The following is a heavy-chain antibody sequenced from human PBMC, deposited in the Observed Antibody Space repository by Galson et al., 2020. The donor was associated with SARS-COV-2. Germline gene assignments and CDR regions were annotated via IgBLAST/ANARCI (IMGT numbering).Heavy chain of an antibody. D-gene: IGHD2-8*02. CDR2: INPDSGGT. J-gene: IGHJ5*02. V-gene: IGHV1-2*02. Sequence: APGQGLEWMGWINPDSGGTNYAQNFQGRVTMTRDTSISTAYMELSSLRSDDTAVYYCARGWGCGTSTCPKGAWFDPWGQGTLVTVSS. CDR3: ARGWGCGTSTCPKGAWFDP.